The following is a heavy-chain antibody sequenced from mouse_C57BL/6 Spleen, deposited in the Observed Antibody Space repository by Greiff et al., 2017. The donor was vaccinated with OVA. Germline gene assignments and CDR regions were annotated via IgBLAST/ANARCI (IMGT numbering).Heavy chain of an antibody. J-gene: IGHJ4*01. CDR1: GYTFTDYY. Sequence: EVQLQQSGPELVKPGASVKISCKASGYTFTDYYMNWVKQSHGKSLEWIGDINPNNGGTSYNQKFKGKATLTVDKSSSTAYMELRSLTSEDSAVYYCASELGGFYAMDYWGQGTSVTVSS. V-gene: IGHV1-26*01. CDR2: INPNNGGT. D-gene: IGHD4-1*01. CDR3: ASELGGFYAMDY.